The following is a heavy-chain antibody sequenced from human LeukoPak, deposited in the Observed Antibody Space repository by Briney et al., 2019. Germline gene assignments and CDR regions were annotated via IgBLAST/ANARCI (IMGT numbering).Heavy chain of an antibody. Sequence: GESRQISCTGSGYSFTSYGIGWVGQMPGKGLEWMGTIYPGDSDTRYSPSVQGQVTISADKSISTAYLQWSSLKASDTAMYYCARLWFGELFTPLYFDYWGQGTLVTVSS. J-gene: IGHJ4*02. D-gene: IGHD3-10*01. CDR3: ARLWFGELFTPLYFDY. CDR2: IYPGDSDT. V-gene: IGHV5-51*01. CDR1: GYSFTSYG.